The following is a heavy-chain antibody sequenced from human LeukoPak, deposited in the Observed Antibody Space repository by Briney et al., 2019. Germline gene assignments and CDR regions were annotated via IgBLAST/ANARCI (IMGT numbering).Heavy chain of an antibody. J-gene: IGHJ4*02. CDR2: IIPIFGTA. D-gene: IGHD4-11*01. CDR1: GYTFTGYY. V-gene: IGHV1-69*13. Sequence: ASVKVSCKASGYTFTGYYMHWVRQAPGQGLEWMGGIIPIFGTANYAQKFQGRVTITADESTSTAYMELSSLRSEDTAVYYCATTDDYKPDYWGQGTLVTVSS. CDR3: ATTDDYKPDY.